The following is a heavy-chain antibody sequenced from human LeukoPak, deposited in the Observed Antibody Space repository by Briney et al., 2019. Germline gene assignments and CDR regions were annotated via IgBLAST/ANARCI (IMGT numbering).Heavy chain of an antibody. Sequence: GGSLRLSCTASGFSFTTYWMAWVRQAPGKGLEWVANINEDGRHKNYLDSVKGRFTISRDNTKNSVYLQMNSLRAEDTAVYYCARVGRGYSFNVYCFDYWGQGTLVTVSS. D-gene: IGHD5-18*01. CDR3: ARVGRGYSFNVYCFDY. V-gene: IGHV3-7*01. J-gene: IGHJ4*02. CDR1: GFSFTTYW. CDR2: INEDGRHK.